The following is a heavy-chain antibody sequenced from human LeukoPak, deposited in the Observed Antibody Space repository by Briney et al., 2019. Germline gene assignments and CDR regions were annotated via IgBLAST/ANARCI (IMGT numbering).Heavy chain of an antibody. J-gene: IGHJ4*02. CDR3: RGVVIRVILVGFHKEAYYFDS. Sequence: PGGSLRLSCAVSGITLSNYGMSWVRQAPGKGLEWVAGISGSGGGTNYADSVQGRFTIPRDNPKNTLYLQMNGLRAEDTAVYAKRGVVIRVILVGFHKEAYYFDSWGQGALVTVSS. CDR2: ISGSGGGT. D-gene: IGHD3-22*01. V-gene: IGHV3-23*01. CDR1: GITLSNYG.